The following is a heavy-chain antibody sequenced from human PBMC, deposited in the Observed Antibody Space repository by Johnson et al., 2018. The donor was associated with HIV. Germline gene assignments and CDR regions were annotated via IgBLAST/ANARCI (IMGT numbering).Heavy chain of an antibody. CDR3: AREYDAFDI. D-gene: IGHD3-10*01. CDR2: FYWSGGNT. J-gene: IGHJ3*02. V-gene: IGHV3-NL1*01. CDR1: GFTFSSYA. Sequence: QVQLVESGGGVVQPGRSLRLSCAASGFTFSSYAMNWVRQAPGRGLEWVSGFYWSGGNTGYADFVKGRFTISRDNSKNTLYLQMNSLRAEDTAVYYCAREYDAFDIWGQGTMVTVSS.